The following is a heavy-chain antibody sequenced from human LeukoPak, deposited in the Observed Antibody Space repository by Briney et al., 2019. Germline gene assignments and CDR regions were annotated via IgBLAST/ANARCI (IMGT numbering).Heavy chain of an antibody. D-gene: IGHD5-24*01. Sequence: PGGSLRLSWAASGFTVSSNYMSWVRQAPGKGLEWVSSISSSSSYIYYADSVKGRFTISRDNAKNSLYLQMNSLRAEDTAVYYCARDQWLQLQPFDYWGQGTLVTVSS. CDR2: ISSSSSYI. V-gene: IGHV3-21*01. CDR1: GFTVSSNY. J-gene: IGHJ4*02. CDR3: ARDQWLQLQPFDY.